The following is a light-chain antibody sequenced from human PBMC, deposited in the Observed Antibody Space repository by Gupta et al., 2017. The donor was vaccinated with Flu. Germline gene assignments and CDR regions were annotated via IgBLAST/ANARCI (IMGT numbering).Light chain of an antibody. J-gene: IGLJ1*01. V-gene: IGLV3-1*01. Sequence: SGDDLGKMYPCWYQQKTGQSPVLLIYERSKRPSGISDRFSGSLSGNTATLTITGTQALDEADYYCQASDSSDRYVFGSGTMVTVL. CDR3: QASDSSDRYV. CDR2: ERS. CDR1: DLGKMY.